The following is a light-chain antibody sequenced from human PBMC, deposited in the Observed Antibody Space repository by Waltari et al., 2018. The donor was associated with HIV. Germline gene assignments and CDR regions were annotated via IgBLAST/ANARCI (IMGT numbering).Light chain of an antibody. CDR2: EVT. CDR3: SSYGDSLRVL. CDR1: SSDIGAYDS. Sequence: LTQPPSASGSLGQSVTISCTGSSSDIGAYDSVSWFQQHPRSAPKLLLYEVTRRPSTVSDRFSGSRSGSTAFLTVAGLQPDDEATYFCSSYGDSLRVLFGGGTNVTVL. V-gene: IGLV2-8*01. J-gene: IGLJ3*02.